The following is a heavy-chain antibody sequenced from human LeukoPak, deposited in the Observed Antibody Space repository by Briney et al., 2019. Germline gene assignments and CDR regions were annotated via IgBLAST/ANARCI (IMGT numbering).Heavy chain of an antibody. J-gene: IGHJ4*02. V-gene: IGHV3-30*18. CDR2: IGYDGSNK. D-gene: IGHD3-22*01. CDR1: GFSFSSYG. Sequence: PGRSLRLSCAASGFSFSSYGIHWVRQAPGKGLEWVAVIGYDGSNKYYADSVKGRFTISRDNSKNTLYLQMNSLRTEDTAVYFCAKEIYYDSSAFFDYWGLGTLVTVSS. CDR3: AKEIYYDSSAFFDY.